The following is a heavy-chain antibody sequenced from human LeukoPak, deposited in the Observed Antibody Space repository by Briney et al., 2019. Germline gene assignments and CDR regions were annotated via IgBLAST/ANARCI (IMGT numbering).Heavy chain of an antibody. V-gene: IGHV3-30*18. CDR3: AKDHETVRGANSFDY. Sequence: PGGSLRLSCAASGFTFNSFGMHWVRQAPGKGLEWVAVISYDGSNKYSADSVKGRFTISRDNSKNTLYLQMNSLRAEDTAVYYCAKDHETVRGANSFDYWGQGTLVTVSS. CDR1: GFTFNSFG. J-gene: IGHJ4*02. D-gene: IGHD3-10*01. CDR2: ISYDGSNK.